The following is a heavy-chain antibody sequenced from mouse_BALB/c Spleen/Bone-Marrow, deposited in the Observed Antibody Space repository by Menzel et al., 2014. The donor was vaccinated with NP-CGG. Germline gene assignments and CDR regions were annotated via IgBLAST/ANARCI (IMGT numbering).Heavy chain of an antibody. J-gene: IGHJ4*01. Sequence: VQLKESGPGLVKPSQSLSLTCSVAGYSITSDYVWNWIRQFPGNTLEWMGYISYSGLTIYNPSLKSRFSITRDTSKNQFFLQLNSVTTEDTATYYCARWGGNYVGYYAMDYWGQGTSVTVSS. CDR2: ISYSGLT. CDR1: GYSITSDYV. V-gene: IGHV3-2*02. CDR3: ARWGGNYVGYYAMDY. D-gene: IGHD2-1*01.